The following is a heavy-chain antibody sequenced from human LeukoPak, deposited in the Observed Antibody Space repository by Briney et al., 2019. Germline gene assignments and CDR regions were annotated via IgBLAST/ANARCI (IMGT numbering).Heavy chain of an antibody. CDR3: ARDSLGVSRGWYRENTFDI. V-gene: IGHV1-18*01. D-gene: IGHD6-19*01. CDR1: VYTFTSYG. J-gene: IGHJ3*02. Sequence: GASVNVSCKASVYTFTSYGISWARQAPGQGLEWMGWISAYNGNTNYAQKLQGRVTMTTDTSTSTAYMELRSLRSDETAVYYCARDSLGVSRGWYRENTFDIWGQGTLVTVSS. CDR2: ISAYNGNT.